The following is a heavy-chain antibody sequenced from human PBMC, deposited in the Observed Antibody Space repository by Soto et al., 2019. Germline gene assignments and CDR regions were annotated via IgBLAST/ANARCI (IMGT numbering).Heavy chain of an antibody. D-gene: IGHD6-6*01. CDR3: VVFSYDY. CDR2: ISYDGSNK. J-gene: IGHJ4*02. Sequence: QVQLVESGGGVVQPGRSLRLSCAASGFTFSSYGMHWVRQAPGKGLEWVAVISYDGSNKYYADSVKGRFTISRDNSKNTLYLQMNSLRAEDTAVYYWVVFSYDYWGQGTLVTVSS. CDR1: GFTFSSYG. V-gene: IGHV3-30*03.